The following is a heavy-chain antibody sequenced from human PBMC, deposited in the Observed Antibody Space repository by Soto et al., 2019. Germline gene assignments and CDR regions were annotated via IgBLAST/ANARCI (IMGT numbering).Heavy chain of an antibody. Sequence: LRLSCAASRLTFGRYAMSWVRQAPGKGLEWVSGISGRGTSTYYADSVKGRFTISRDNSNNTLYLQMDNLRAEDTAVYYCAKAFYREEDGYNSFDYWGQGTMVTVSS. V-gene: IGHV3-23*01. J-gene: IGHJ4*02. D-gene: IGHD2-21*01. CDR3: AKAFYREEDGYNSFDY. CDR1: RLTFGRYA. CDR2: ISGRGTST.